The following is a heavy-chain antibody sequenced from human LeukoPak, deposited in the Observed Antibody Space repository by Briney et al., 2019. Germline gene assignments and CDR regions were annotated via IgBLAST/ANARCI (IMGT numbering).Heavy chain of an antibody. CDR1: GFTFSSYA. J-gene: IGHJ5*02. Sequence: GSLRLSCAASGFTFSSYAMSWVRQAPGKGLEWVSAISGSGGSTYYADSVKGRFTISRDNSKNTLYLQMNSPRAEDTAVYYCAKPGYSSGWYWNWFDPWGQGTLVTVSS. D-gene: IGHD6-19*01. CDR2: ISGSGGST. V-gene: IGHV3-23*01. CDR3: AKPGYSSGWYWNWFDP.